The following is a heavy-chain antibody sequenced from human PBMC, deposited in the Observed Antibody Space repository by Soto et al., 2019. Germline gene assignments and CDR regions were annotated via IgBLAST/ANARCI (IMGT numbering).Heavy chain of an antibody. CDR3: AGGIAATYYYGMDV. D-gene: IGHD6-13*01. V-gene: IGHV3-30*03. CDR1: GFPFSSYF. Sequence: GGFLILCCAASGFPFSSYFVHLVRTAQGKGLEWVAVISYDGSNKYYADSVKGRFTISRDNSKNTLYLQMNSLRAEDTAVYYCAGGIAATYYYGMDVWGQGTTVTVSS. CDR2: ISYDGSNK. J-gene: IGHJ6*02.